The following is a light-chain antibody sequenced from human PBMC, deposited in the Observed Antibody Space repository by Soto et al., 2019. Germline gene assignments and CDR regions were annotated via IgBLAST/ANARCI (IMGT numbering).Light chain of an antibody. Sequence: QSVLTQPASVSGSPGQSITISCTGASSDVGYYNYVSWFQQHPGKAPKLIISEVTNRPSGVSTCFSGSKSGNTASLTISGLQAEDEAHYYCSSYTTSSTYVFGTGTKVTVL. CDR2: EVT. V-gene: IGLV2-14*01. CDR3: SSYTTSSTYV. J-gene: IGLJ1*01. CDR1: SSDVGYYNY.